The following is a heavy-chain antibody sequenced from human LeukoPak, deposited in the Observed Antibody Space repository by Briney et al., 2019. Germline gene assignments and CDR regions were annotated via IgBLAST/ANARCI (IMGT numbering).Heavy chain of an antibody. J-gene: IGHJ5*02. CDR3: ATYSGNLRSFLS. V-gene: IGHV3-7*05. D-gene: IGHD1-26*01. CDR2: IQGDGRME. CDR1: GFTFSNYW. Sequence: GGSLRLSCTASGFTFSNYWMGWVRQAPGKGLEWVANIQGDGRMEYYVDSVRGRLTISRDNAAKTLYLQMNSLRAEDTAVYYCATYSGNLRSFLSWGQGTLVSVST.